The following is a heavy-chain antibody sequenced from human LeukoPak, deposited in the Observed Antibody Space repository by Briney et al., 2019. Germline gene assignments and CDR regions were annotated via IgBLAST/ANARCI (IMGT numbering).Heavy chain of an antibody. D-gene: IGHD3-10*01. Sequence: GGSLRLSCAASGFTFSAYAMSWVRQAPGKGLEWVSAISGSDGRTYYADSVKGRFTISRDNSKNTLYLQKNSLKAEDTAVYYCAKRGSGSYDAFGIWGQGTMVTVSS. CDR3: AKRGSGSYDAFGI. J-gene: IGHJ3*02. V-gene: IGHV3-23*01. CDR1: GFTFSAYA. CDR2: ISGSDGRT.